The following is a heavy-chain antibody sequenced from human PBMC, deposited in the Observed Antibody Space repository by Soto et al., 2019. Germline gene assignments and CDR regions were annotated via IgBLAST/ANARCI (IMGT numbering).Heavy chain of an antibody. CDR3: ARGQYYYYYGMGV. V-gene: IGHV4-34*01. CDR1: GGSFSGYY. CDR2: INHSGST. J-gene: IGHJ6*02. Sequence: QVQLQQWGAGLLKPSETLSLTCAVYGGSFSGYYWSWIRQPPGKGLEWIGEINHSGSTNYNPSLKSRVTISVDTSKNQFSLKLSSVTAADTAVYYCARGQYYYYYGMGVWGQGTTVTVSS.